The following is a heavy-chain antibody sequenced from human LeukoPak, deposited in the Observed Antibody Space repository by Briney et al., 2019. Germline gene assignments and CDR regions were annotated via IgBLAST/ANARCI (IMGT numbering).Heavy chain of an antibody. V-gene: IGHV3-23*01. J-gene: IGHJ4*02. D-gene: IGHD3-10*01. CDR3: AKWDGFGKG. CDR2: ISGSGGTT. CDR1: GFTINSYG. Sequence: GGSLRLSCAASGFTINSYGISGVRHTPGKGLEGVSGISGSGGTTYYADSVKGRFTISRDNSKNTLYLQMNSLRAEDTAVYYCAKWDGFGKGWGQGTLVTVSS.